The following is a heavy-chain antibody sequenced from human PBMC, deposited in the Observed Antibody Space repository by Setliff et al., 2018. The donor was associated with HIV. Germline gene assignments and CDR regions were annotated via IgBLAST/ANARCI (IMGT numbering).Heavy chain of an antibody. J-gene: IGHJ4*02. CDR3: ARVELGHFDY. D-gene: IGHD1-7*01. CDR2: ISHSGST. CDR1: GGSFSDYY. V-gene: IGHV4-34*01. Sequence: SETLSLTCAVYGGSFSDYYWSWIRQPPGKGLEWIGEISHSGSTSYSPSLMSRVTISVDTSKKQFSLKLSSVTAADTAVYYCARVELGHFDYWGQGTLVTVSS.